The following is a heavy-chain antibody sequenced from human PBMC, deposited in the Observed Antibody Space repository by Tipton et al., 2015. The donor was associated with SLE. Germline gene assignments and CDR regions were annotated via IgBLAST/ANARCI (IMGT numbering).Heavy chain of an antibody. Sequence: TLSLTCAVYGGSFSGYYWSWIRQPPGKGLEWIGEINHSGSTNYNPSLKSRVTISVDTSKNQFSLKLSSVTAADTAVYYCARDPAGMATYSPPFFDLWGRGTLVTVSS. D-gene: IGHD5-24*01. V-gene: IGHV4-34*01. J-gene: IGHJ2*01. CDR1: GGSFSGYY. CDR2: INHSGST. CDR3: ARDPAGMATYSPPFFDL.